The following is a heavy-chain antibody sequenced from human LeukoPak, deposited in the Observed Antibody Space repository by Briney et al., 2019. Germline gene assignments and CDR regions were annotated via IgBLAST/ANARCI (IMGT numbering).Heavy chain of an antibody. V-gene: IGHV3-48*03. D-gene: IGHD6-13*01. Sequence: PGGFLRLACAASGFGFSSCEMNWVRQAPGKGLEWVSYISSSGSTIHYADSVKGRFTISRDNAKNSLYLQMNSLRAEDTAVYYCARALPSSWYYFDYWGQGTLVTVSS. CDR1: GFGFSSCE. CDR3: ARALPSSWYYFDY. J-gene: IGHJ4*02. CDR2: ISSSGSTI.